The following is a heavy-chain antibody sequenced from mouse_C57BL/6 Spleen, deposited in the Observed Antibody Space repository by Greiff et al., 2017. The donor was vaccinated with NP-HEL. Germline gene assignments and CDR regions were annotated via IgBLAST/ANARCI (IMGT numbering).Heavy chain of an antibody. V-gene: IGHV1-50*01. D-gene: IGHD1-1*01. CDR1: GYTFTSYW. CDR2: IDPSDRYT. CDR3: AVPNYYGSSYGAAY. Sequence: QVQLQQPGAELVKPGASVKLSCKASGYTFTSYWMQWVKQRPGPGLAWIGEIDPSDRYTNYTQKFKGKAPLTVDTSSSTAYMQLSSLTSEDSAVYYCAVPNYYGSSYGAAYWGQGTLVTVSA. J-gene: IGHJ3*01.